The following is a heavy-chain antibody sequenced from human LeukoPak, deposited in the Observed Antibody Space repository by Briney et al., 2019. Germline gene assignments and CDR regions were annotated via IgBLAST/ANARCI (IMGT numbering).Heavy chain of an antibody. CDR3: AKGSGSYYLFDY. V-gene: IGHV4-39*01. CDR1: GGSISRSSYY. Sequence: SETLSLTCTVSGGSISRSSYYWGWIRQPPGKGLEWIGSIYYSGSTYYNPPLKSRVTMSVDTSKNQFSLKMSSVTAADTAVYYCAKGSGSYYLFDYWGQGTLVTVSS. D-gene: IGHD3-10*01. J-gene: IGHJ4*02. CDR2: IYYSGST.